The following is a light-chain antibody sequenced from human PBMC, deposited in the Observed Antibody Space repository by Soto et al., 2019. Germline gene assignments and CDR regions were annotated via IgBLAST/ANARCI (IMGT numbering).Light chain of an antibody. CDR2: GNS. V-gene: IGLV1-40*01. J-gene: IGLJ3*02. CDR1: SSNIGAGYD. Sequence: QSVLTQPPSVSGAPGQRVTISCTESSSNIGAGYDVHWYQQLPGTAPKLLIHGNSNRPSGVPDRFSGSKSGTSASLAITGLQAEYEADYYCQSYDSSLSGWVFGGGTKLTVL. CDR3: QSYDSSLSGWV.